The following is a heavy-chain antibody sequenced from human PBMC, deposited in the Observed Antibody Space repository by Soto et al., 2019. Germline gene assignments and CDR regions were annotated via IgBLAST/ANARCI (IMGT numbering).Heavy chain of an antibody. J-gene: IGHJ3*02. CDR1: GFTFSSYG. Sequence: GSLRLSCAASGFTFSSYGMHWVRQAPGKGLEWVAVISYDGSNKYYADSVKGRFTISRDNSKNTLYLQMNSLRAEDTAVYYCAKDLSHCSSTSCYDAFDIWGQGTMVTVSS. CDR2: ISYDGSNK. V-gene: IGHV3-30*18. D-gene: IGHD2-2*01. CDR3: AKDLSHCSSTSCYDAFDI.